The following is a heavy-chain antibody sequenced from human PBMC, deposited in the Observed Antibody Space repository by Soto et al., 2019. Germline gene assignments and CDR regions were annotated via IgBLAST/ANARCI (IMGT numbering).Heavy chain of an antibody. CDR1: GYSFTSYW. D-gene: IGHD4-4*01. Sequence: GESLKISCKGSGYSFTSYWIGWVRQMPGKGLEWMGIIYPGDSDTRYSPAFQGQVTISADKSISTAYLQWSSLKASDTAMYYCARPSTAPTGRDAFDIWGQGTMVTVSS. V-gene: IGHV5-51*01. CDR2: IYPGDSDT. J-gene: IGHJ3*02. CDR3: ARPSTAPTGRDAFDI.